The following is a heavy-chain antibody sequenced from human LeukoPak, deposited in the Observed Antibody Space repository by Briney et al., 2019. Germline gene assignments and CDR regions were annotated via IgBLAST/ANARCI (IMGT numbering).Heavy chain of an antibody. V-gene: IGHV1-2*02. CDR2: IRGDTGDT. Sequence: ASVKVSCKTSGYMVSDYYIHWVRQAPGQGLEWMGWIRGDTGDTDSPQKFQGRVTMTRDTSTNTAYMELRRLRYDDTAIYFCARVRGNSCDYWGQGTLVTVSS. D-gene: IGHD6-13*01. CDR3: ARVRGNSCDY. J-gene: IGHJ4*02. CDR1: GYMVSDYY.